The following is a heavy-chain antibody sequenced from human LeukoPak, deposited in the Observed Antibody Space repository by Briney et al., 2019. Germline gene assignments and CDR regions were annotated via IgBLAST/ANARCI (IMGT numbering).Heavy chain of an antibody. D-gene: IGHD3-10*01. J-gene: IGHJ5*02. Sequence: SETLSLTCAVYGGSFSGYYWSWIRQPPGKGLEWIGEINHSGSTNYNPSLKSRVTTSVDTSKNQFSLKLSSVTAAATAVYYCARLGRISLWFGGRGDWFDAWGQGTLVTVSS. CDR1: GGSFSGYY. CDR3: ARLGRISLWFGGRGDWFDA. CDR2: INHSGST. V-gene: IGHV4-34*01.